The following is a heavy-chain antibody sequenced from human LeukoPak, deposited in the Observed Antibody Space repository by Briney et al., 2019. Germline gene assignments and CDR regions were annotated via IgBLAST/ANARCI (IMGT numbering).Heavy chain of an antibody. J-gene: IGHJ3*02. CDR2: IIPILGIA. CDR1: GGTFSSYA. Sequence: GASVKVSCKASGGTFSSYAISWVRQAPGQGLEWMGRIIPILGIANYAQKFQGRVTITADKSTSTAYMELSSLRSEDTAVYYCARPSGSYHDAFDIWDQGTMVTVSS. V-gene: IGHV1-69*04. D-gene: IGHD1-26*01. CDR3: ARPSGSYHDAFDI.